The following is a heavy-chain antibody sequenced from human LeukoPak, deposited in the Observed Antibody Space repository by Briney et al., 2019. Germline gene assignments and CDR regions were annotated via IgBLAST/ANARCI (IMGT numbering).Heavy chain of an antibody. V-gene: IGHV4-34*01. CDR3: GRGLVPAAEFDP. CDR1: GGSFSGYY. J-gene: IGHJ5*02. Sequence: PSETLSLTCAVYGGSFSGYYWSWIRQPPGKGLEWIGEINHSGSTNYNPSLKSRVTISVDTSKNQFSLKLSSVTAADTAVYYCGRGLVPAAEFDPWGQGTLVTVSS. CDR2: INHSGST. D-gene: IGHD2-2*01.